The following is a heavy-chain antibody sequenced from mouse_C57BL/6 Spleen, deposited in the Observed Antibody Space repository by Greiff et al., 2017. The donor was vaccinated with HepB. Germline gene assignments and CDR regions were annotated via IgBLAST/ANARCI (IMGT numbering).Heavy chain of an antibody. J-gene: IGHJ3*01. CDR3: ARHEEGLRPFAY. Sequence: VKLMESGAELVKPGASVKLSCKASGYTFTEYTIHWVKQRSGQGLEWIGWFYPGSGSIKYNEKFKDKATLTADKSSSTVYMELSRLTSEDSAVYFCARHEEGLRPFAYWGQGTLVTVSA. D-gene: IGHD3-1*01. V-gene: IGHV1-62-2*01. CDR2: FYPGSGSI. CDR1: GYTFTEYT.